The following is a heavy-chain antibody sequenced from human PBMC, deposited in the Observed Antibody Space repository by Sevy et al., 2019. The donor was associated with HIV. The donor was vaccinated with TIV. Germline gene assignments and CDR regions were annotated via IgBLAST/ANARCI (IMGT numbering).Heavy chain of an antibody. V-gene: IGHV3-23*01. Sequence: GGSLRLSCAASGFSFSSYAMSWVRQAPGKGLEWVSAISGSGASTYYADSVKGRFTISRDNSKNTLYLQMNSLRAEATAVYYCAKRPPDGSSASFDYWGQGTLVTVSS. CDR2: ISGSGAST. J-gene: IGHJ4*02. CDR3: AKRPPDGSSASFDY. D-gene: IGHD3-10*01. CDR1: GFSFSSYA.